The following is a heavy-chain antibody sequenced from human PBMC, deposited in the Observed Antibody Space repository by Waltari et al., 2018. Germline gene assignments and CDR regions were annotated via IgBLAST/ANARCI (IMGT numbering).Heavy chain of an antibody. V-gene: IGHV3-23*01. Sequence: EVQLLESGGGLVQPGGSLRLSCAASGFTFSSYAMSWVRQAPGKGLDWVSAISGSGGSTYYADSGKGRFTISSDNSKNTLYLQMNSLRAEDTAVYYCAKDAATVDYFDYWGQGTLVTVSS. CDR1: GFTFSSYA. CDR3: AKDAATVDYFDY. CDR2: ISGSGGST. D-gene: IGHD6-13*01. J-gene: IGHJ4*02.